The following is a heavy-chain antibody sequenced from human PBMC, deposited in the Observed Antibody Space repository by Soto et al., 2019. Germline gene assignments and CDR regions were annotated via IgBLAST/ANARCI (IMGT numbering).Heavy chain of an antibody. Sequence: SETLSLTCAVSSGSIDNVYWWSWVRQSPGKGLEWIGETSHDGVTNYNPSLEGRVTISIDKSKNQFSLELNSVTAADTAMYYCGRISSHGDYAFWGQGTLVTVSS. CDR2: TSHDGVT. J-gene: IGHJ4*02. V-gene: IGHV4-4*02. CDR1: SGSIDNVYW. D-gene: IGHD4-17*01. CDR3: GRISSHGDYAF.